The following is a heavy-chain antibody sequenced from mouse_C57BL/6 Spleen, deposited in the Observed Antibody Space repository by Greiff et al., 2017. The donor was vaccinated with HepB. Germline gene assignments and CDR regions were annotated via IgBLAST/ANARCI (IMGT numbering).Heavy chain of an antibody. J-gene: IGHJ3*01. D-gene: IGHD1-1*01. CDR3: ARSGDYGSSPFAY. CDR2: IYPGDGDT. CDR1: GYAFSSSW. Sequence: VKLMESGPELVKPGASVKISCKASGYAFSSSWMNWVKQRPGKGLEWIGRIYPGDGDTNYNGKFKGKATLTADKSSSTAYMQLSSLSSEDSAVYFCARSGDYGSSPFAYWGQGTLVTVSA. V-gene: IGHV1-82*01.